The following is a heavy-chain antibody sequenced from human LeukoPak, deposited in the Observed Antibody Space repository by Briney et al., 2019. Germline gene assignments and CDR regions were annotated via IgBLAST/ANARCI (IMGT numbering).Heavy chain of an antibody. CDR1: GYTFTSYG. CDR2: ITAYNGNT. Sequence: ASVKVPCKASGYTFTSYGISWVRQAPGQGLEGMGGITAYNGNTNYAQKLQGRVTMTTDTSTSTAYMELRSLRSDDTAVYYCARDRRNHWDTEAFDIWGQGTMVTVSS. CDR3: ARDRRNHWDTEAFDI. J-gene: IGHJ3*02. D-gene: IGHD1/OR15-1a*01. V-gene: IGHV1-18*01.